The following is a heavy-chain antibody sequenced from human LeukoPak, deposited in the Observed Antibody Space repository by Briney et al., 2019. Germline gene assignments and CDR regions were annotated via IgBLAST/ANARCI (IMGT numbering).Heavy chain of an antibody. V-gene: IGHV3-23*01. CDR1: GFTFSSYG. CDR3: AKDAPPAGGYDFAAFDI. D-gene: IGHD5-12*01. CDR2: ISGSGGST. J-gene: IGHJ3*02. Sequence: GGSLRLSCAASGFTFSSYGMSWVRQAPGKGLEWVSAISGSGGSTYYADSVKGRFTISRDNSKNTLYLQMNSLRAEDTAVYYCAKDAPPAGGYDFAAFDIWGQGTMVTVSS.